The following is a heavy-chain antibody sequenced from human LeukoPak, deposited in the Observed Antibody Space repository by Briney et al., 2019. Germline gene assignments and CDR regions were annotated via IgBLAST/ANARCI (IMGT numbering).Heavy chain of an antibody. CDR1: GDSISSSIYY. CDR2: IHYTGST. J-gene: IGHJ3*01. V-gene: IGHV4-39*07. Sequence: SETLSLTCTVSGDSISSSIYYWVWLRRPPGKGLEWIATIHYTGSTYYNPSLKSRVTISVDKSKNQFSLNLTSVTAADTAMYYCARDASRQTGAFDVWGQGTMVTVSS. CDR3: ARDASRQTGAFDV.